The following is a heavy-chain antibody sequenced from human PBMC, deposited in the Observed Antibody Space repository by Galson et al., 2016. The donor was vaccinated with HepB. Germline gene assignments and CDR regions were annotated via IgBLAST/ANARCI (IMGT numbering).Heavy chain of an antibody. V-gene: IGHV3-48*02. CDR3: ARVRGTGWYFDF. CDR2: ISSGGGTI. J-gene: IGHJ4*02. Sequence: SLRLSCAPSGFTFSSYSMNWVRQAPGKGLDWVSYISSGGGTIYYADSVKGRFTISRDNAKNSLHLQMNSLRDEDTAVYYCARVRGTGWYFDFWGQGTLVTASS. CDR1: GFTFSSYS. D-gene: IGHD6-19*01.